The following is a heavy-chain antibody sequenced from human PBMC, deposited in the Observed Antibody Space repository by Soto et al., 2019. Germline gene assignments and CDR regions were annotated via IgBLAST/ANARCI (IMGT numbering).Heavy chain of an antibody. Sequence: SETLSLTCTVSSDSVSSSSYTWSWVRQPPGKGLEWIGEIYHSGSTNYNPSLKSRVTISVDKPKNQFSLKLSFVTAADTAVYYCARALWGPAGHINWFDPWGRGTLVTVSS. CDR3: ARALWGPAGHINWFDP. D-gene: IGHD2-2*01. V-gene: IGHV4-4*02. CDR1: SDSVSSSSYT. CDR2: IYHSGST. J-gene: IGHJ5*02.